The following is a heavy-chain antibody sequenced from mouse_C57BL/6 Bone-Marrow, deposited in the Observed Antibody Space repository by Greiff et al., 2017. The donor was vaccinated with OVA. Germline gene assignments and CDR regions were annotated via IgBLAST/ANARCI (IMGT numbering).Heavy chain of an antibody. CDR3: ARSYEAAWFAY. V-gene: IGHV1-69*01. CDR2: LDPSDSYT. Sequence: QVQLQQPGAELVMPGASVRLSCKASGYTFTSYWMHWVKQRPGQGLEWIGELDPSDSYTNYNQKFKGKSTLTVDKSSSTAYMQLSSLTSEDSAVYYCARSYEAAWFAYWGQGTLVTVSA. J-gene: IGHJ3*01. CDR1: GYTFTSYW. D-gene: IGHD2-3*01.